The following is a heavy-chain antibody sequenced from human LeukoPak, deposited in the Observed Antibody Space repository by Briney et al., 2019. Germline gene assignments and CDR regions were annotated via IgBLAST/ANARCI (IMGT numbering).Heavy chain of an antibody. CDR3: ARWGDWARYAMDV. J-gene: IGHJ6*02. CDR2: INPNSGGT. D-gene: IGHD3-10*01. Sequence: ASVKVSCKASGYAFVDYYMHWERQAPGQGLEWMGWINPNSGGTNHAQKFQGRVTMTRDTSISTAYMELSRLRSDDTAVYYCARWGDWARYAMDVWGQGTTVTVSS. V-gene: IGHV1-2*02. CDR1: GYAFVDYY.